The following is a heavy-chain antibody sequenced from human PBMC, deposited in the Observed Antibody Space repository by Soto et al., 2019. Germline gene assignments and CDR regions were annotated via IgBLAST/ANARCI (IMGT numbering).Heavy chain of an antibody. CDR2: ISYDGSNK. Sequence: LRLSCAASGFTFSSYAMHWVRQAPGKGLEWVAVISYDGSNKYYADSVKGRFTISRDNSKNTLYLQMNSLRAEDTAVYYCARTSGSYYYPNKDYWGQGTLVTVSS. CDR3: ARTSGSYYYPNKDY. CDR1: GFTFSSYA. V-gene: IGHV3-30-3*01. D-gene: IGHD3-10*01. J-gene: IGHJ4*02.